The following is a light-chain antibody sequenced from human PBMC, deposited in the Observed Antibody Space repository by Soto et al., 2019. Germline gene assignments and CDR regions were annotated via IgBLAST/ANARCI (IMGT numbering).Light chain of an antibody. CDR1: QSVSSN. Sequence: EVVMTQSPDTLSVSPGESATLPCRGSQSVSSNLAWYQQKLGQATRLLIYGAYTRANGISAKFSGSGSGTEFTLTISSLQSEDFAVYYCQQYNNWPPITCGQGTRLEIK. J-gene: IGKJ5*01. CDR3: QQYNNWPPIT. CDR2: GAY. V-gene: IGKV3-15*01.